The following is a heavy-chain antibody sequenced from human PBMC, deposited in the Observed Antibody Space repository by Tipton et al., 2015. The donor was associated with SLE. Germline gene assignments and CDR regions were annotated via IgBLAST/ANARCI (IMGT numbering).Heavy chain of an antibody. Sequence: TLSLTCTVSGGSINSGGYYWSWIRQHPGKGLEWIGYIHNDGNTYYNPSLKSQLTISLDTSKSQFPLSLNSVTAADTAVYYCARQGLPGAFDIWGQGTLVTVSS. CDR3: ARQGLPGAFDI. D-gene: IGHD2-15*01. CDR1: GGSINSGGYY. J-gene: IGHJ3*02. CDR2: IHNDGNT. V-gene: IGHV4-31*01.